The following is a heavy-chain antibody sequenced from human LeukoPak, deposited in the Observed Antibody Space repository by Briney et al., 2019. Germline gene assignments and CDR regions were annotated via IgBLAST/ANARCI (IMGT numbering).Heavy chain of an antibody. D-gene: IGHD2-15*01. CDR3: ARDGVAATSDWFDP. Sequence: ASQTLSLTCTVSGGSISSGGYYWSWIRQHPGKGLEWIGYIYYSGNTYYNPSLKSRVTISVGTSKNQFSLKLSSVTAADTAVYYCARDGVAATSDWFDPWGQGTLVTVSS. CDR1: GGSISSGGYY. V-gene: IGHV4-31*03. J-gene: IGHJ5*02. CDR2: IYYSGNT.